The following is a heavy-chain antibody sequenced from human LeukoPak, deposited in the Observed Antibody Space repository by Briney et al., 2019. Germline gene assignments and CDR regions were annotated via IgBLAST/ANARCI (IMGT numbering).Heavy chain of an antibody. D-gene: IGHD4-23*01. CDR2: INPNSGGT. Sequence: ASVKVSCKASGYTFTSYYMHWVRQAPGQGLEWMGWINPNSGGTNYAQKFQGRVTMTRDTSISTAYMELSRLRSDDTAVYYCAIEMSVTPSMDVWGKGTTVTVSS. CDR3: AIEMSVTPSMDV. V-gene: IGHV1-2*02. J-gene: IGHJ6*03. CDR1: GYTFTSYY.